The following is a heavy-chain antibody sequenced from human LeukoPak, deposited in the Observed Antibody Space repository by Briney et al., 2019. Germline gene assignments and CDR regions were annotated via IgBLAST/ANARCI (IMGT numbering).Heavy chain of an antibody. V-gene: IGHV3-30*18. D-gene: IGHD5-18*01. CDR2: ISHDGSNK. Sequence: GGSLRLSCAASGFTFSSYGMHWVRQAPGKGLEWVAVISHDGSNKYYADSVKGRFTISRDNSKNTLYLQMNSLGAEDTAVYYCAKEGGYSYGHFDYWGQGTLVTVSS. CDR1: GFTFSSYG. J-gene: IGHJ4*02. CDR3: AKEGGYSYGHFDY.